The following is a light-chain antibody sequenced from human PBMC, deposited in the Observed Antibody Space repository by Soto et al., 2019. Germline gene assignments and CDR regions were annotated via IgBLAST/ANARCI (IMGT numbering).Light chain of an antibody. CDR2: SAS. V-gene: IGKV3-15*01. J-gene: IGKJ4*01. Sequence: EIVMTQSPATLSVSPGERATLSCRASQSVYTTLAWYQQRPGQAPRLLIYSASTWATGIPARFSGSGSGTEFTLTISSLQSEDFAVYYCQQYNKWPLTFGGGTTVEIK. CDR1: QSVYTT. CDR3: QQYNKWPLT.